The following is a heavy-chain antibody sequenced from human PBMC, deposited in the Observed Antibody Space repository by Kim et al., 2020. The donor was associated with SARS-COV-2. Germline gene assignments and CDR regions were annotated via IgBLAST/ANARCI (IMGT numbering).Heavy chain of an antibody. D-gene: IGHD3-3*01. Sequence: GESLKISCKGSGYSFPNYWIGWVRQMPGKGLEWMGIIYPGDSDTRYSPSFQGQVTISVDKSISTAYLQWSSLKASDTAMYYCARRHYVPFGVPRAHFDFWPPGPMVTVPS. CDR3: ARRHYVPFGVPRAHFDF. CDR2: IYPGDSDT. V-gene: IGHV5-51*01. J-gene: IGHJ4*02. CDR1: GYSFPNYW.